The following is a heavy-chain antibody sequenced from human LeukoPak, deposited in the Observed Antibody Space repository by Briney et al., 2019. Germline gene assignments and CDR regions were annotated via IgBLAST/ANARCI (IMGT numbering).Heavy chain of an antibody. V-gene: IGHV4-34*01. CDR2: INHSGST. Sequence: SETLSLTCAVYGGSFSGYYWSWIRQPPGKGLEWIGEINHSGSTNYNPSLKSRVTISVDTSKKQFSLKLSSVTAADTAVYYCARVGRNYDFWSGYYSGPYGMDVWGQGTTVTVSS. CDR3: ARVGRNYDFWSGYYSGPYGMDV. D-gene: IGHD3-3*01. CDR1: GGSFSGYY. J-gene: IGHJ6*02.